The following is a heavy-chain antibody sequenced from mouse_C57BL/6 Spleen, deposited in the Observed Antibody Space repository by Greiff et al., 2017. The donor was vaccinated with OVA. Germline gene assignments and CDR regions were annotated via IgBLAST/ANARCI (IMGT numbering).Heavy chain of an antibody. V-gene: IGHV1-26*01. Sequence: EVQLQQSGPELVKPGASVKISCKASGYTFTDYYMNWVKQSHGKSLEWIGDINPNNGGTSYNQKFKGKATLTVDKSSSTAYMELRSLTSEDAAVYYGARRVYDYAWFAYWGQGTLVTVSA. CDR2: INPNNGGT. D-gene: IGHD2-4*01. J-gene: IGHJ3*01. CDR1: GYTFTDYY. CDR3: ARRVYDYAWFAY.